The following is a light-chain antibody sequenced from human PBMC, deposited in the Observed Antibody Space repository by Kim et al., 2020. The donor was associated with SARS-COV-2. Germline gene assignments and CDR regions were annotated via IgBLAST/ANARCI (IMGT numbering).Light chain of an antibody. Sequence: QSALTQPSSVSGSPGQSVSISCTGTGSDVGAYNYVSWYQQHPGEAPKLMIYDVTKRPSGVPDRFSGSKSGNTASLTISGLQTEDEADYYCCSYAGGYTHVLFGGGTQLTVL. CDR1: GSDVGAYNY. J-gene: IGLJ2*01. CDR2: DVT. CDR3: CSYAGGYTHVL. V-gene: IGLV2-11*01.